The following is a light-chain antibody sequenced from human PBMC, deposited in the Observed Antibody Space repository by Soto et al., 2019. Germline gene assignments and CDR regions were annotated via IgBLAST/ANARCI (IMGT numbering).Light chain of an antibody. CDR2: EVT. CDR1: SSDVGGYDY. J-gene: IGLJ1*01. V-gene: IGLV2-14*01. Sequence: QSVLTQPASVSGSPGQSIAISCTGTSSDVGGYDYVSWYQQHPDKAPKLIIYEVTKRPSGVSKRFSGSKSGNTASLTISGLQPDDDADYYCSSHTSGDTRVFGSGTKLTVL. CDR3: SSHTSGDTRV.